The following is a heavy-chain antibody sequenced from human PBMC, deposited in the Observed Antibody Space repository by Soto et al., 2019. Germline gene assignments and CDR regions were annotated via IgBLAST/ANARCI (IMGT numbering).Heavy chain of an antibody. CDR3: AHKGGRGAGMDV. D-gene: IGHD2-15*01. V-gene: IGHV2-5*02. CDR1: GFSLSTSGVG. Sequence: QITLKESGPTLVKPTQTLTVTCTFSGFSLSTSGVGVAWLRQPPGKALEWLALIYWATDKRYSPFLKSRLTITKDTSENQVVLTLTNMDPVDTATYYCAHKGGRGAGMDVWGQGTMVTVSS. CDR2: IYWATDK. J-gene: IGHJ6*02.